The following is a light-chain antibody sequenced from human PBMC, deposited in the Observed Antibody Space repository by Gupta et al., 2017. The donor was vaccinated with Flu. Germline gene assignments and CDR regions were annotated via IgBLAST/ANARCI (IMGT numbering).Light chain of an antibody. CDR1: SSDGINYNY. CDR3: SAYTTSSTLI. J-gene: IGLJ2*01. CDR2: EVS. V-gene: IGLV2-14*01. Sequence: TSSDGINYNYVSGYQHRPGRAHELLIYEVSNRPSGVSDRFSGTKSGNTASLTISGLQADDEADYYCSAYTTSSTLIFGGGTKLTVL.